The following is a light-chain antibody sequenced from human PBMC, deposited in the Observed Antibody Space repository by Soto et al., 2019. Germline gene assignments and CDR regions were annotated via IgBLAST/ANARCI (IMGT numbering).Light chain of an antibody. CDR2: WAS. J-gene: IGKJ1*01. CDR3: QQYYGSPPRT. V-gene: IGKV4-1*01. Sequence: DIVMTQSPDSLAVSLGERATINCKSSQSVLYSSNNKKYLAWYQQKPGQPPKLLISWASTRESGVPDRFSGSGSGTDFTLTISSLQAEDVAVYYCQQYYGSPPRTFGQGTKVEIK. CDR1: QSVLYSSNNKKY.